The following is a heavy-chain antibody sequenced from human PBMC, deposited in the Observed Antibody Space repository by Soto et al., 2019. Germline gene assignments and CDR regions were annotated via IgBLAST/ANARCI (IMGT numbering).Heavy chain of an antibody. D-gene: IGHD6-13*01. CDR3: AKSKAVPGNARDYYYGLDV. CDR1: GYTFTTYC. J-gene: IGHJ6*02. V-gene: IGHV1-18*04. CDR2: ISTDNGNT. Sequence: APVKVSCKASGYTFTTYCVSCARHAPGQGLEWMGWISTDNGNTHYVQKFQGRVTMTTDTSTNTAYMDVRSLKFDDTAVYYCAKSKAVPGNARDYYYGLDVWGQGTTVTVSS.